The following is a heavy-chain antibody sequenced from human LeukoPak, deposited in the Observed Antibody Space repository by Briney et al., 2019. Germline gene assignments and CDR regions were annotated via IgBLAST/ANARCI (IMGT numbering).Heavy chain of an antibody. CDR3: AHISSSWPDY. CDR1: GFTFSSYA. CDR2: ISGSGGST. D-gene: IGHD6-13*01. V-gene: IGHV3-23*01. J-gene: IGHJ4*02. Sequence: PGGSLRLSCAASGFTFSSYAMSWVRQAPGKGLEWVSAISGSGGSTYYADSVKGRFTISRDNSKNTLYLQVNSLRAEDTAVYYCAHISSSWPDYWGQGTLVTVSS.